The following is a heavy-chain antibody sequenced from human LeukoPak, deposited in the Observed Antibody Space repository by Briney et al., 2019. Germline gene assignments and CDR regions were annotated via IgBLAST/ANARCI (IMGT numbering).Heavy chain of an antibody. CDR2: IIPIFGTA. CDR1: GGTFSSYA. CDR3: ATSGYDPQDYYYYMDV. J-gene: IGHJ6*03. V-gene: IGHV1-69*05. D-gene: IGHD5-12*01. Sequence: ASVKVSCKASGGTFSSYAISWVRQAPGQGLEWMGGIIPIFGTANYAQKFQGRVTMTRNTSISTAYMELSSLRSEDTAVYYCATSGYDPQDYYYYMDVWGKGTTVTISS.